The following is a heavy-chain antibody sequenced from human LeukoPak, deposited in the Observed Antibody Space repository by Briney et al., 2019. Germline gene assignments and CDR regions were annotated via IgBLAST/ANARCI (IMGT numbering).Heavy chain of an antibody. V-gene: IGHV3-49*04. D-gene: IGHD5-12*01. J-gene: IGHJ4*02. CDR1: GFTFGDYA. CDR2: IRSKAYGGTT. Sequence: GGSLRLSCTTSGFTFGDYAMSWVRQAPGKGLEWVGFIRSKAYGGTTEYAASVKGRFTISRDDSKSIAYLQMNSLKAEDTAVYYCAREGGYSAATITSDYWGQGTLVTVSS. CDR3: AREGGYSAATITSDY.